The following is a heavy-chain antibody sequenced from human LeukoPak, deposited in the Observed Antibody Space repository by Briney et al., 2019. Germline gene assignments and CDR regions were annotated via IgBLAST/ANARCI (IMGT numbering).Heavy chain of an antibody. D-gene: IGHD3-9*01. Sequence: GGSLRLSCAASGFTFSSYSGNWVRQAPGKGLEWVSSISSSSSYIYYADSVKGRFTISRDNAKNSLYLQMNSLRAEDTAVYYCASTYYDILTGYYVALDYWGQGTLVTVSS. CDR1: GFTFSSYS. CDR2: ISSSSSYI. CDR3: ASTYYDILTGYYVALDY. V-gene: IGHV3-21*01. J-gene: IGHJ4*02.